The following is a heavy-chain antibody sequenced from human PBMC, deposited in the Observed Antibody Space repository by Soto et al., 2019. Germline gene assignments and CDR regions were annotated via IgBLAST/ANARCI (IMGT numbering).Heavy chain of an antibody. CDR1: GYTFTSYG. V-gene: IGHV1-18*01. Sequence: QVQLVQSGAEVKKPGASVKVSCKASGYTFTSYGISWVRQAPGQGLEWMGWISAYNGNTNYAQKLQGRVTMTTDTSTSTDYMELRSLRSDDTAVYYCARWDLSVAGTLRSFDYWGQGTLVTVSS. CDR2: ISAYNGNT. CDR3: ARWDLSVAGTLRSFDY. J-gene: IGHJ4*02. D-gene: IGHD6-19*01.